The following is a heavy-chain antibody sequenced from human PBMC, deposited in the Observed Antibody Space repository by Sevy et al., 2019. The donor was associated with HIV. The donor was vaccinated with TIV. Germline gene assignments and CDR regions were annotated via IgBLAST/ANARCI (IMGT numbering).Heavy chain of an antibody. J-gene: IGHJ4*02. V-gene: IGHV3-30*18. CDR1: GFTFSSYA. CDR2: TLYGGGEK. D-gene: IGHD2-15*01. CDR3: AKDDILGYCSGGSCYPGY. Sequence: GGSLRLSCAASGFTFSSYATHWVRQAPGKGLEWVEVTLYGGGEKYYTDSVKGRFTISRDNSTNTLYLQMNSLRPEDTAVYYCAKDDILGYCSGGSCYPGYWGQGTLVTVSS.